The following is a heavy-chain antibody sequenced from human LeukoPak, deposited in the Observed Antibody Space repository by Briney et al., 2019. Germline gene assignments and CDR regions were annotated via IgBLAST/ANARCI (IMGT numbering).Heavy chain of an antibody. CDR3: AREYYYDSSGGDYYYYGMDV. V-gene: IGHV3-7*01. D-gene: IGHD3-22*01. Sequence: PGGSLRLSCAASGSTFSSYWMSWVRQAPGKGLEWVANIKQDGSEKYYVDSVKGRFTISRDNAKNSLYLQMNSLRAEDTAVYYCAREYYYDSSGGDYYYYGMDVWGQGTTVTVSS. J-gene: IGHJ6*02. CDR1: GSTFSSYW. CDR2: IKQDGSEK.